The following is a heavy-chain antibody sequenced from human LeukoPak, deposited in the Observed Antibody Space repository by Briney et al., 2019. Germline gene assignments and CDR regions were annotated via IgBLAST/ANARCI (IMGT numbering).Heavy chain of an antibody. CDR3: ARLMDWFDP. J-gene: IGHJ5*02. D-gene: IGHD3-10*01. V-gene: IGHV4-59*08. CDR1: GGSISSYY. Sequence: SETLSLTCTVSGGSISSYYWSWIRQPPGKGLEWIGYIYYSGSTNYNPSLKSRVTISVDTSKNQFSLKLSSVTAADAAVYYCARLMDWFDPWGQGTLVTVSS. CDR2: IYYSGST.